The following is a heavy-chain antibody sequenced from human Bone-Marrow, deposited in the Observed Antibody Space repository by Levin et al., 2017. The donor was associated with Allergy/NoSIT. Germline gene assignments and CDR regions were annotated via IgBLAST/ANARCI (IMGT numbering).Heavy chain of an antibody. CDR1: GFSFRSFG. D-gene: IGHD6-13*01. J-gene: IGHJ4*02. Sequence: GGSLRLSCAASGFSFRSFGMHWVRQAPGKGLEWVAVISYDGNDQYYADSVKGRFTISRDNPKNTLYLQMNSLRTEDTAVYYCAKDVVFGTSSWALDYWGQGTLVTVSS. V-gene: IGHV3-30*18. CDR3: AKDVVFGTSSWALDY. CDR2: ISYDGNDQ.